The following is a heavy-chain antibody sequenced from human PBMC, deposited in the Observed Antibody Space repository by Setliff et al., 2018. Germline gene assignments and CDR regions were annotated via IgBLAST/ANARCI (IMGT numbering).Heavy chain of an antibody. CDR1: GFTVGSYA. CDR3: AKHVLSSGWPNDAFDF. J-gene: IGHJ3*01. Sequence: QPGGSLRLSCAASGFTVGSYAMSWVRQATGKGREWVSGLNDVGHNTYYADSVKGRFTISRDNSKNTLYLQMNSLRAEAAAVYYCAKHVLSSGWPNDAFDFWGQGTMVTVS. D-gene: IGHD6-25*01. CDR2: LNDVGHNT. V-gene: IGHV3-23*01.